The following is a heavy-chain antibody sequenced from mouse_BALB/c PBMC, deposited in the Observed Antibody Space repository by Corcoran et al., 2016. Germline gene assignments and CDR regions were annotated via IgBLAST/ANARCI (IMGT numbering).Heavy chain of an antibody. J-gene: IGHJ2*01. V-gene: IGHV3-6*02. CDR2: ISYDGSN. Sequence: DVQLQESGPGLGKPSQSLSLTCSVTGYSITSGYYWNWIRQFPGNKLEWMGYISYDGSNNYNPSLKNRISITLDTSQNQFFLKLNSVTTEDTATYYCATLLRPLDYWGQGTTLTVSS. CDR3: ATLLRPLDY. CDR1: GYSITSGYY. D-gene: IGHD1-2*01.